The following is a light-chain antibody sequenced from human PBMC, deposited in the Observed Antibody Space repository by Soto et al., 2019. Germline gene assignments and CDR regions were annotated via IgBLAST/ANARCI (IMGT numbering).Light chain of an antibody. CDR1: QSVSRGY. J-gene: IGKJ5*01. V-gene: IGKV3-15*01. CDR3: QQYNNWPRT. CDR2: GVS. Sequence: EVVLTQSPDTLSLSPGERATLSCRASQSVSRGYLAWYQQKPGQAPRLLIYGVSTRDTGVPDRFSGSASGTEFTLTISSLQSEDFAVYYCQQYNNWPRTFGQGTRLEIK.